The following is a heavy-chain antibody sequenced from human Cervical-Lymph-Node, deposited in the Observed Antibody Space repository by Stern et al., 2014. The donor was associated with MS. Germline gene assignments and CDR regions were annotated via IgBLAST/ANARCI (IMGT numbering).Heavy chain of an antibody. CDR2: IIPILGTT. CDR1: GGTFNNYA. V-gene: IGHV1-69*01. D-gene: IGHD2-15*01. CDR3: ARDRCLGVTPFFDY. Sequence: VQLVQSGAEVKKPGSSVKVSCRASGGTFNNYAIAWVRQAPGQGLEWMGGIIPILGTTTYAQKFQDRVTITADDFSTTAYMELRRLRFEDTAVYYCARDRCLGVTPFFDYWGQGTLVTVSS. J-gene: IGHJ4*02.